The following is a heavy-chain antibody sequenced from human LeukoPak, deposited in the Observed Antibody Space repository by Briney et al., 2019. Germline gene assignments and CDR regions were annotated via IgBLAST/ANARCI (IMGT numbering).Heavy chain of an antibody. Sequence: GESLKISCQGSGYSFTSYWIGWVRQMPGKGLEWMGIIYPGDSNTRYSPSFPWQVTISADKSISNAYLQWSSLKASDTAMYYCARLLVGNWNVYFEYWGQGTLVTVSS. J-gene: IGHJ4*02. D-gene: IGHD1-1*01. CDR1: GYSFTSYW. CDR2: IYPGDSNT. V-gene: IGHV5-51*01. CDR3: ARLLVGNWNVYFEY.